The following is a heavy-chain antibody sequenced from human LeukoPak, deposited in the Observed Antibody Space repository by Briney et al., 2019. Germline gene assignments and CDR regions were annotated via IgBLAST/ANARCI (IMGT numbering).Heavy chain of an antibody. D-gene: IGHD3-22*01. V-gene: IGHV4-30-2*01. CDR2: IYHSGST. J-gene: IGHJ6*02. CDR1: GGSISSGGYS. Sequence: SETLSLTCAVSGGSISSGGYSWSWIRQPPGKGLEWIGYIYHSGSTYYNPSLKSRVTISVDRSKNQSSLKLSSVTAADTAVYYCARDYYDSSGYSGGMDVWGQGTTVTVSS. CDR3: ARDYYDSSGYSGGMDV.